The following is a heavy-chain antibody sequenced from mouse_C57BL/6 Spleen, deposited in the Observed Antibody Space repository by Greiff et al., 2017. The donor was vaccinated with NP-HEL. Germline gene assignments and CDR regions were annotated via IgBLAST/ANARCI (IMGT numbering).Heavy chain of an antibody. CDR3: ARHEEEAYYSNSYYFDY. V-gene: IGHV1-62-2*01. CDR1: GYTFTEYT. D-gene: IGHD2-5*01. CDR2: FYPGSGSI. Sequence: QVQLQQSGAELVKPGASVKLSCKASGYTFTEYTIHWVKQRSGQGLEWIGWFYPGSGSIKYNEKFKDKATVTADKSSSTVYMELSRLTSEDSAVYFCARHEEEAYYSNSYYFDYWGQGTTLTVSS. J-gene: IGHJ2*01.